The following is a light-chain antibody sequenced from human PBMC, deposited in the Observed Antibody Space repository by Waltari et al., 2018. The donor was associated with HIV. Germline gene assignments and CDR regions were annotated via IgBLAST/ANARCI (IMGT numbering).Light chain of an antibody. Sequence: EIAMTQSPVTLSVSPGERATLSCRASQSVSSKLAWYQQKPGQAPRLLIFGASTRATGIPARCSGSGSGTQFTLTINSLQSEDFAFYYCQQYDNWPPTFGQGTRVEIK. V-gene: IGKV3-15*01. CDR2: GAS. CDR3: QQYDNWPPT. CDR1: QSVSSK. J-gene: IGKJ1*01.